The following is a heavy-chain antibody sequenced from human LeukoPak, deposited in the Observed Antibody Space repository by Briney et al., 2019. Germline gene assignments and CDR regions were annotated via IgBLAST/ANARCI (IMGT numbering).Heavy chain of an antibody. V-gene: IGHV3-15*01. J-gene: IGHJ4*02. CDR1: GFTFINAW. D-gene: IGHD1-26*01. CDR2: IKAKAHGGTI. CDR3: TTDGVGVEGATYDN. Sequence: GGSLRLSCAASGFTFINAWIAWVRQAPGKGLEWVGRIKAKAHGGTIEYAAPVKGRFTISRDDSKNTLYLQINSLKTEDTAVYYCTTDGVGVEGATYDNWGQGTLVSVSS.